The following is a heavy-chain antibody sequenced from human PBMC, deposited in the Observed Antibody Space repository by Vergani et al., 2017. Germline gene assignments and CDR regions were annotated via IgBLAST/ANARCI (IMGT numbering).Heavy chain of an antibody. J-gene: IGHJ4*02. CDR2: INQSGST. CDR3: AGISRSSVD. CDR1: AGSFSGYY. Sequence: QVQLQQWGAGLLKPSETLSLTCAVYAGSFSGYYWSWIRQPPGKGLEWIGKINQSGSTNYNPSLKSRVTISADTSKNQFSLKLSSVTAADTAVYYCAGISRSSVDWGQGTLVTVSS. V-gene: IGHV4-34*01. D-gene: IGHD6-6*01.